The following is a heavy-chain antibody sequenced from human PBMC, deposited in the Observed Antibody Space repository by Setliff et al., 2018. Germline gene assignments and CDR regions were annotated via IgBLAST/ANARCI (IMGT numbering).Heavy chain of an antibody. V-gene: IGHV4-39*01. CDR3: ARHSNTWPVDF. CDR1: GGSISTSSY. J-gene: IGHJ4*02. Sequence: SETLSLTCTVSGGSISTSSYWGWIRQPPGKVLEWIGSIYYSGTTYYNPSLKSRVTITVDTSKNQFSLKLTSVSAADTAVSFCARHSNTWPVDFWGQGTLVTVSS. CDR2: IYYSGTT.